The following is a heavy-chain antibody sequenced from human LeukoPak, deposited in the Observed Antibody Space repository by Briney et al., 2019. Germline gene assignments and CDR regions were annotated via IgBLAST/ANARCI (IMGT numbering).Heavy chain of an antibody. CDR2: ISGSGGST. V-gene: IGHV3-23*01. CDR1: GFTFSSYA. Sequence: GGSLRLSCAASGFTFSSYAMSWVRQAPGKGLEWVSAISGSGGSTYYADSVKGRFTVSRDNPKDTLYLQMDSLRAEDTAVYYCTKQFVDIWGQGTLVTVSS. D-gene: IGHD5-24*01. CDR3: TKQFVDI. J-gene: IGHJ5*02.